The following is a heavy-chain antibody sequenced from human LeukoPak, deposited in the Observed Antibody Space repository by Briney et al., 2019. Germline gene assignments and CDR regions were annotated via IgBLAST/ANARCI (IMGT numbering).Heavy chain of an antibody. V-gene: IGHV1-46*01. CDR1: GYTFTSYY. CDR3: ARGEENTYYYDSSGYSTFQH. Sequence: ASVKVSCKASGYTFTSYYMHWVRQAPGQGLEWMGIINPSGGSTSYAQKFQGRVTMTRDTSTSTVYMELSSLRSEDTAVYYCARGEENTYYYDSSGYSTFQHWGQGTLVTVSS. D-gene: IGHD3-22*01. J-gene: IGHJ1*01. CDR2: INPSGGST.